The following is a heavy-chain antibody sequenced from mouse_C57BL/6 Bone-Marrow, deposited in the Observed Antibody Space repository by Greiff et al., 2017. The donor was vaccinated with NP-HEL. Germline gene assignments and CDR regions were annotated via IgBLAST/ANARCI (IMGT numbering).Heavy chain of an antibody. J-gene: IGHJ2*01. V-gene: IGHV1-15*01. Sequence: VQLQQSGAELVRPGASVTLSCKASGYTFTDYEMHWVKQTPVHGLEWIGAIDPETGGTAYNQKFKGKAILTADKSSSTAYMELRSLTSEDSAVYYCTRYPLELTGSPFGYWGKGTTLTVSS. CDR1: GYTFTDYE. CDR3: TRYPLELTGSPFGY. D-gene: IGHD4-1*01. CDR2: IDPETGGT.